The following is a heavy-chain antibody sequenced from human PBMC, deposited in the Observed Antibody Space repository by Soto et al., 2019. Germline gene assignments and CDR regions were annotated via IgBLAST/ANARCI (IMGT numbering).Heavy chain of an antibody. CDR3: ARFNYDILTGYYDYYYYGMDV. D-gene: IGHD3-9*01. CDR2: MNPNSGNT. J-gene: IGHJ6*02. CDR1: GYTFTSYD. Sequence: GASVKVSCKASGYTFTSYDINWVRQATGQGLEWMGWMNPNSGNTGYAQKFQGRVTMTRNTSISTAYMELSSLRSEDTAVYYCARFNYDILTGYYDYYYYGMDVWGQGTTVTVSS. V-gene: IGHV1-8*01.